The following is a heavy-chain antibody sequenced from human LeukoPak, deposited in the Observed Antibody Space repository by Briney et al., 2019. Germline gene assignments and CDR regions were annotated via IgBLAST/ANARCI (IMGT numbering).Heavy chain of an antibody. D-gene: IGHD2-21*01. Sequence: GGSLRLSCAASGFTFSDYYMSWIRQAPGKGLEWLSYISSSGTTIYYADSVKGRFTISRDNAKNSLYLQMNSLRAEDTAVYYCARETRVRRTDYWGQGILVTVSS. V-gene: IGHV3-11*04. CDR2: ISSSGTTI. CDR1: GFTFSDYY. CDR3: ARETRVRRTDY. J-gene: IGHJ4*02.